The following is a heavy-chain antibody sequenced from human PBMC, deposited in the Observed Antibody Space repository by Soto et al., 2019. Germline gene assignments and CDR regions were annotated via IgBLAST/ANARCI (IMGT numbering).Heavy chain of an antibody. CDR2: IGGRGTSS. CDR3: AKTLYADSSGDYYDF. D-gene: IGHD3-22*01. V-gene: IGHV3-23*01. J-gene: IGHJ4*02. CDR1: GFTFSNYA. Sequence: PGGSLRLSCAASGFTFSNYAMSWVRQAPGKGLEWVSGIGGRGTSSYYADSVKGRFAISRDNSYNTLFLQLHSLRAEDTAVYYYAKTLYADSSGDYYDFWGQGTRVTVSS.